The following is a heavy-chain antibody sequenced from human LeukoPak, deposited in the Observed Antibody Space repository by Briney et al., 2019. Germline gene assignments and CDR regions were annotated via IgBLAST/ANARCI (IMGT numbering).Heavy chain of an antibody. Sequence: SETLSLTCSVSGGSMNTHYWNWIRQPAGKGLEWIGRIYTSGSTNHNPSLKSRVIMSLDTSKSQFSLSLGSVTAADTAVYYCARDNNGLYFGVRGFDIWGQGKMVTVSS. D-gene: IGHD3-3*01. CDR3: ARDNNGLYFGVRGFDI. CDR2: IYTSGST. J-gene: IGHJ3*02. CDR1: GGSMNTHY. V-gene: IGHV4-4*07.